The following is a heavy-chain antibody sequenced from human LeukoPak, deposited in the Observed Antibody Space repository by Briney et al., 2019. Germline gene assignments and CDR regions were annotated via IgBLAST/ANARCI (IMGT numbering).Heavy chain of an antibody. Sequence: GGSLRLSCAASGFTFSSYATSWVRQAPGKGLEWVSAISGSGGSTYYADSVKGRFTISRDNSKNTLYLQMNSLRAEDTAVYYCAKDGYEYDWFDPWGQGTLVTVSS. V-gene: IGHV3-23*01. CDR1: GFTFSSYA. D-gene: IGHD2-2*01. J-gene: IGHJ5*02. CDR2: ISGSGGST. CDR3: AKDGYEYDWFDP.